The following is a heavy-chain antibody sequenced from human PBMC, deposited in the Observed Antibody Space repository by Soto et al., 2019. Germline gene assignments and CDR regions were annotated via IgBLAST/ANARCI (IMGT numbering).Heavy chain of an antibody. Sequence: SETLSLTCXVSGGSISSGGYYWSWIRQHPGKGLEWIGYIYYSGSTYYNPSLKSRVTISVDTSKNQFSLKLSSVTAADTAVYYCARDNFAAMVNSYYYYYGMDVWGQGTTVTVSS. CDR2: IYYSGST. CDR1: GGSISSGGYY. CDR3: ARDNFAAMVNSYYYYYGMDV. J-gene: IGHJ6*02. D-gene: IGHD5-18*01. V-gene: IGHV4-31*03.